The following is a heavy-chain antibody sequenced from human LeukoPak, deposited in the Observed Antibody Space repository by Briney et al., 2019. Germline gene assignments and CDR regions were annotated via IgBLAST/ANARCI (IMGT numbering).Heavy chain of an antibody. CDR1: GFTVSTNY. J-gene: IGHJ4*02. CDR3: AKGYGSYRSYYFDY. V-gene: IGHV3-53*01. D-gene: IGHD3-16*02. Sequence: PGGSLRLSCAAPGFTVSTNYMSWVRQAPGKGLEWVSVSYSGGSSYYADSVKGRFTISRDNSKNTLYLQMNSLRAEDTAVYYCAKGYGSYRSYYFDYWGQGTLVTVSS. CDR2: SYSGGSS.